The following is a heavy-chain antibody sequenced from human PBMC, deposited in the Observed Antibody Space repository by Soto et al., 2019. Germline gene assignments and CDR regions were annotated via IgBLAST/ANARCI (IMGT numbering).Heavy chain of an antibody. V-gene: IGHV4-30-2*01. J-gene: IGHJ4*02. Sequence: PSETLSLTCAVSGGSISSGGYSWSWIRQPPGKGLEWIGDIYHSGSTYYNTSLKSRVNISVDRSKNQFSLKLSSVTAADTAVYYCGRISSHGDYAYWGQGTLVTVSS. CDR1: GGSISSGGYS. CDR3: GRISSHGDYAY. D-gene: IGHD4-17*01. CDR2: IYHSGST.